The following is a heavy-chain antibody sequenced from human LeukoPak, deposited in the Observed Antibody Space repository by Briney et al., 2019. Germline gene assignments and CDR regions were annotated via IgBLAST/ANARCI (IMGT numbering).Heavy chain of an antibody. J-gene: IGHJ5*02. CDR1: GGSFSGYY. Sequence: KPSETLSLTCAVYGGSFSGYYWSWIRQPPGKGLEWIGYIYYSGSTNYNPSLKSRVTISVDTSKNQFSLKLSSVTAADTAVYYCARDSSSFRGFDPWGQGTLVTVSS. CDR3: ARDSSSFRGFDP. D-gene: IGHD6-6*01. V-gene: IGHV4-59*01. CDR2: IYYSGST.